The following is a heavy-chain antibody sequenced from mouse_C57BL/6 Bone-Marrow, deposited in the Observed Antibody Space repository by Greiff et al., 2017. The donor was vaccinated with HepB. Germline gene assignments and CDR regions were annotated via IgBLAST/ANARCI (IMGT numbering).Heavy chain of an antibody. CDR3: AREKDGYYWFAY. D-gene: IGHD2-3*01. CDR2: ISYDGSN. J-gene: IGHJ3*01. Sequence: DVQLVESGPGLVKPSQSLSLTCSVTGYSITSGYYWNWIRQFPGNKLEWMGYISYDGSNNYNPSLKNRISITRDTSKNQFFLKLNSVTTEDTATYYCAREKDGYYWFAYWGQGTLVTVSA. V-gene: IGHV3-6*01. CDR1: GYSITSGYY.